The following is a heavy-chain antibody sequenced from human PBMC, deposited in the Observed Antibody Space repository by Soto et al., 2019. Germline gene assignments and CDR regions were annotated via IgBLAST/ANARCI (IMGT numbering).Heavy chain of an antibody. V-gene: IGHV3-15*07. CDR1: CFTFSNAW. D-gene: IGHD3-22*01. Sequence: PVWPLRLSCTASCFTFSNAWINLVRKTPFKLLEWVGRIKSKTDGGTPDYAAPVKGRFAISRDDSKNMVYLQMNSLKTEDTGIYYCTTDSYSSIIVVRFDYWGHGTLVTVSS. CDR3: TTDSYSSIIVVRFDY. J-gene: IGHJ4*01. CDR2: IKSKTDGGTP.